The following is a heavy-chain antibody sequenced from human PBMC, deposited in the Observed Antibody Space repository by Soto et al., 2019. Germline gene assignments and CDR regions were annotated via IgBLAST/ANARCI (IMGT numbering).Heavy chain of an antibody. CDR3: ARAPCRLTVAGSEVFDY. D-gene: IGHD6-19*01. Sequence: QVQLVQSGAEVKKPGASVKVSCKASGYTFTSYGISWVRQAPGQGREWMGWISAYNGNTNYAQKLQGRVTMTTDTSTSTAYMELRSLRSDDTAVYYCARAPCRLTVAGSEVFDYWGQGTLVTVSS. J-gene: IGHJ4*02. CDR2: ISAYNGNT. V-gene: IGHV1-18*01. CDR1: GYTFTSYG.